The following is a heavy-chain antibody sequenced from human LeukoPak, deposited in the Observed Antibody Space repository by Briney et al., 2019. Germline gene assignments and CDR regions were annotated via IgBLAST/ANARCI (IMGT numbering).Heavy chain of an antibody. CDR1: DGSISDYH. CDR3: ARGGQWAETNWFDP. J-gene: IGHJ5*02. CDR2: IYSSGHT. D-gene: IGHD1-26*01. Sequence: SETLSLTCTVSDGSISDYHWVWIRQPPGKGLEWIGDIYSSGHTDYTPSLRGRVSMSIDASRNHFSLKVDSVTTADTAVYYCARGGQWAETNWFDPWGRG. V-gene: IGHV4-59*01.